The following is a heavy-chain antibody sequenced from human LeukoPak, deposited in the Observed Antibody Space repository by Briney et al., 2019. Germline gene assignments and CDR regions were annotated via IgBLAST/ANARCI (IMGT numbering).Heavy chain of an antibody. CDR3: ARATSTGDYFDY. V-gene: IGHV4-4*07. Sequence: SETLSLTCTVSGVSISSYCWSWIRQPAGKGLEWIGRFYTSGSTKYNPSLKSRVTMSEDTSKDQFSLKLSAVTAADTAVYYCARATSTGDYFDYWGQGTLVTVSS. D-gene: IGHD2-8*02. CDR2: FYTSGST. CDR1: GVSISSYC. J-gene: IGHJ4*02.